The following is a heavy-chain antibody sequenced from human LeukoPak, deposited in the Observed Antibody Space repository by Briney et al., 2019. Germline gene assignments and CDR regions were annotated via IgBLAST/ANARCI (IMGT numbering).Heavy chain of an antibody. CDR1: GYTFTSYA. J-gene: IGHJ3*02. CDR3: ARDILSQGPDAFDI. V-gene: IGHV7-4-1*02. CDR2: INTNTGNP. D-gene: IGHD2/OR15-2a*01. Sequence: GASVKVSCKASGYTFTSYAMNWVRQAPGQGLEWMGWINTNTGNPTYAQGFTGRFVFSLDTSVSTAYLQISSLKAEDTAVYYCARDILSQGPDAFDIWGQGTMVTVSS.